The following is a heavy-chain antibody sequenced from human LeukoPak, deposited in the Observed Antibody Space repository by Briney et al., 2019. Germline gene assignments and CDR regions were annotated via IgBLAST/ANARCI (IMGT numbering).Heavy chain of an antibody. CDR3: ARATYGDYFSIDY. J-gene: IGHJ4*02. Sequence: SVKVSCKASGGTFSSYAISWVRQAPGQGLEWMGGITPIFGTANYAQKFQGRVTITADESTSTAYMELSSLRSEDTAVYYCARATYGDYFSIDYWGQGTLVTVSS. D-gene: IGHD4-17*01. CDR2: ITPIFGTA. V-gene: IGHV1-69*13. CDR1: GGTFSSYA.